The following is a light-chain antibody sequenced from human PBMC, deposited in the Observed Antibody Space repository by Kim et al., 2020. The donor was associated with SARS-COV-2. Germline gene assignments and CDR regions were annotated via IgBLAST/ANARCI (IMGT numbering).Light chain of an antibody. Sequence: QSALTQPASVSGSPGQSITISCTGTSSDVGSYNLVSWYQQHPGKAPQLMIYEVSKRPSGVSNRFSGSKSGNTASLTISGLQAEDEADYYCCSYAGSSTHVVFGGGTQLTVL. CDR3: CSYAGSSTHVV. CDR2: EVS. J-gene: IGLJ2*01. V-gene: IGLV2-23*02. CDR1: SSDVGSYNL.